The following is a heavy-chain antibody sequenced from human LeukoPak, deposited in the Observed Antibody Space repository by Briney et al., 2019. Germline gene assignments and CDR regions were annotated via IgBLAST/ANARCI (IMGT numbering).Heavy chain of an antibody. CDR2: INHSGST. J-gene: IGHJ4*02. V-gene: IGHV4-34*01. CDR3: ARDGSSWYLPRYDY. Sequence: SETLSLTCAVSGGSISSGGYSWSWIRQPPGKGLEWIGEINHSGSTNYNPSLKSRVTISVDTSKNQFSLKLSSVTAADTAVYYCARDGSSWYLPRYDYRGQGTLVTVSS. D-gene: IGHD6-13*01. CDR1: GGSISSGGYS.